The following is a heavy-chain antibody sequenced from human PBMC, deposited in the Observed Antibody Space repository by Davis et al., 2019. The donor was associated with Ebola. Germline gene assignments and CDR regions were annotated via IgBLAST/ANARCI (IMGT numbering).Heavy chain of an antibody. D-gene: IGHD6-13*01. Sequence: AASVKVSCKASGYTFTGYYMHWVRQAPGQGLEWMGRINLNSGGTNYAQKFQGRVTMTRDTSISTAYMELSRLRFDDTAVYYCARDQSSSSWYGFDYWGQGTLVTVSS. J-gene: IGHJ4*02. CDR1: GYTFTGYY. V-gene: IGHV1-2*06. CDR3: ARDQSSSSWYGFDY. CDR2: INLNSGGT.